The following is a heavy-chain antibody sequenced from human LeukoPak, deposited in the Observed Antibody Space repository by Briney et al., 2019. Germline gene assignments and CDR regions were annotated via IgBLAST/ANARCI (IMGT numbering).Heavy chain of an antibody. J-gene: IGHJ4*02. D-gene: IGHD3-22*01. CDR2: IYYTGST. Sequence: PSETLSLTCNVSGGSITSYYWNWIRQTPGKGLEGIGYIYYTGSTNSNPSLKSRLTISLDTSKNQFSLKLTSVTAADTAIYYCASSYFYDGNRYFDYWGQGALVTVSS. CDR3: ASSYFYDGNRYFDY. CDR1: GGSITSYY. V-gene: IGHV4-59*08.